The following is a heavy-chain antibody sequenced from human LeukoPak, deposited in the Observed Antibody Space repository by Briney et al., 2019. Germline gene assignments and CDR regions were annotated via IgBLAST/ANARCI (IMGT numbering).Heavy chain of an antibody. J-gene: IGHJ4*02. CDR2: IYYSWGM. V-gene: IGHV4-38-2*01. D-gene: IGHD1-1*01. CDR1: GSSITSDYF. Sequence: SETLSLTCDVSGSSITSDYFWGWIRPPLGKGLEWIATIYYSWGMYFNPSLKSRVTISLDASKNQYSLKMTSLTAADTAIYYCARNVTAGFFDYWGQGILVTVSS. CDR3: ARNVTAGFFDY.